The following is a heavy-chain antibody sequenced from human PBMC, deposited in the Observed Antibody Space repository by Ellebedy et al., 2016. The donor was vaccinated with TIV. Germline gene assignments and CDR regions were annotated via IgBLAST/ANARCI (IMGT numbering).Heavy chain of an antibody. CDR2: ISGSGGRT. J-gene: IGHJ5*02. CDR1: GFTFSSYS. CDR3: TRDLMASNWFDP. Sequence: PGGSLRLSCAASGFTFSSYSISWVRQAPGKGLEWVSAISGSGGRTFYADSVKGRFTISRDNAKNSLYLQMNSLRAEDTAVYYCTRDLMASNWFDPWGQGTLVTVSS. V-gene: IGHV3-23*01. D-gene: IGHD3-10*01.